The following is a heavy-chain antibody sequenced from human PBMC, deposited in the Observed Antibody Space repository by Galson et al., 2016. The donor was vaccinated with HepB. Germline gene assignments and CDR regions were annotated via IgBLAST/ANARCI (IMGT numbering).Heavy chain of an antibody. J-gene: IGHJ4*02. V-gene: IGHV1-18*01. CDR3: ASGGPWDFDY. CDR1: GYTFTSYG. D-gene: IGHD3-16*01. CDR2: ISGYSATT. Sequence: SVKVSCKASGYTFTSYGFNWVRQAPGQGLEWMGWISGYSATTNYAQNFQGRVTLTKDTFTNTVSMEVRSLRSDDTAVYYCASGGPWDFDYWGQGTLVTVSS.